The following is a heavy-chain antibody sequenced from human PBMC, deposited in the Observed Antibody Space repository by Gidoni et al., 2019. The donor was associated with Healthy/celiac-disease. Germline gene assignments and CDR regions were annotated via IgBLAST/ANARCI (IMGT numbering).Heavy chain of an antibody. J-gene: IGHJ4*02. V-gene: IGHV3-23*04. D-gene: IGHD6-19*01. CDR2: IGGSGGST. CDR3: AKAITSSGWYKAPYFDY. CDR1: GFTFSSYA. Sequence: EVQLVESGGGLVQPGGSLRLSCAASGFTFSSYAMSWVRQAPGKGLEWVSAIGGSGGSTYYADSVKGRFTISRDNSKNTLYLQMNSLRAEDTAVYYCAKAITSSGWYKAPYFDYWGQGTLVTVSS.